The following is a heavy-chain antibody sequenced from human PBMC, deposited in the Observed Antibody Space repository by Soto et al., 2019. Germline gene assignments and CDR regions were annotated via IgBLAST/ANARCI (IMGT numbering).Heavy chain of an antibody. V-gene: IGHV2-5*02. CDR1: GFSLSTTEGA. D-gene: IGHD4-4*01. J-gene: IGHJ4*02. CDR3: XXTAPXPTVAFDY. CDR2: IYWDGDK. Sequence: TLVNPTQSLTLTWSFSGFSLSTTEGAVGWIRQPPGKALEWLALIYWDGDKRYSPSLKSSLTITKDTAKNQVVLTMTNVHXXXXXXXXXXXTAPXPTVAFDYWRXGTLVTVSS.